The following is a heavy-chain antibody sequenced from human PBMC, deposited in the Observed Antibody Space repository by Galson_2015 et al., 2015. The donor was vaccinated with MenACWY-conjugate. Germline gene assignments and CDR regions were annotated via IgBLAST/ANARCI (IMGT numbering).Heavy chain of an antibody. D-gene: IGHD2-2*01. V-gene: IGHV5-51*01. CDR3: ARHRCGGTSCHAGAESDY. Sequence: QSGAEVTKPGESLKISCTGSGYSFTNYWIGWVRQMPGKGLEWMGIIYPGDSDTRYSPSFQGQVTISADKSISTAYLQWSGLKASDTAMYYCARHRCGGTSCHAGAESDYWGQGTLVTVSS. CDR1: GYSFTNYW. J-gene: IGHJ4*02. CDR2: IYPGDSDT.